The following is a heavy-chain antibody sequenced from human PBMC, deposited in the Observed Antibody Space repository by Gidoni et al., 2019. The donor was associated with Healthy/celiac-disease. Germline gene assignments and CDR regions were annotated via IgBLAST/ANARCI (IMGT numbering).Heavy chain of an antibody. CDR2: MNPNSGNT. Sequence: QVQLVQSGAEVKKPGASVKVSCKASGYTFTSYDINWVRQATGQGLEWMGWMNPNSGNTGYAQKFQGRVTMTRNTSISTAYMELSSLRSEDTAVYYRARGGSCSSTSCYFSLLYYYGMDVWGQGTTVTVSS. CDR1: GYTFTSYD. CDR3: ARGGSCSSTSCYFSLLYYYGMDV. D-gene: IGHD2-2*01. J-gene: IGHJ6*02. V-gene: IGHV1-8*01.